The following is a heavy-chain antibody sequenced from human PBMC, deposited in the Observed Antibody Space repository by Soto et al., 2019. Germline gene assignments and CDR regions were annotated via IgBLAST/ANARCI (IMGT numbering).Heavy chain of an antibody. V-gene: IGHV3-7*03. D-gene: IGHD6-13*01. CDR3: ARDQQQQLVRNYYYYYGMDV. CDR2: IKQDGSEK. J-gene: IGHJ6*02. Sequence: LRLSCAASGFTFSSYWMSWVRQAPGKGLEWVANIKQDGSEKYYVDSVKGRFTISRDNAKNSLYLQMNSLRAEDTAVYYCARDQQQQLVRNYYYYYGMDVWGQGTTVTVSS. CDR1: GFTFSSYW.